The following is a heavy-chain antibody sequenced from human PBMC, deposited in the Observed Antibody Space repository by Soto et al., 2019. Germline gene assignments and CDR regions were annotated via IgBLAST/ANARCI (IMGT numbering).Heavy chain of an antibody. CDR2: IYTSGST. V-gene: IGHV4-4*07. Sequence: PSETLSLTCTVSGGSISSYYWGWIRQPAGKGLEWVGRIYTSGSTNYNPSLKSRVTMSVDTSKNQFSLKLSSVTAADTAVYYCAREKRDYYDSSGYVYYFDYWGQGTLVTVSS. J-gene: IGHJ4*02. CDR3: AREKRDYYDSSGYVYYFDY. D-gene: IGHD3-22*01. CDR1: GGSISSYY.